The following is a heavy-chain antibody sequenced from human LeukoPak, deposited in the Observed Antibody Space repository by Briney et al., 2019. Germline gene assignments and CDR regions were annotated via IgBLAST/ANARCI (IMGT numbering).Heavy chain of an antibody. CDR1: GFMFSDYA. Sequence: GGSLRLSCAASGFMFSDYAMSWVRQAPGKGLEWVSAISDSGGKTYYADSVKGRFTISRDNFKNTLYLQMNSLRAEDTAVYYCAKSAYYDASGYYREYYFDYWGQGTLVTVSS. CDR3: AKSAYYDASGYYREYYFDY. J-gene: IGHJ4*02. CDR2: ISDSGGKT. V-gene: IGHV3-23*01. D-gene: IGHD3-22*01.